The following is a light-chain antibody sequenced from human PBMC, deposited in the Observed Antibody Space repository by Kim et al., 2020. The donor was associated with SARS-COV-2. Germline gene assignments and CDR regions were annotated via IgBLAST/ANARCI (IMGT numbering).Light chain of an antibody. Sequence: VSPGQTARITCSGDVLAKKYARWFQQKPGQAPVLVIYKDSERPSGIPERFSGSSSGTTVTLTISGAQVEDEADYYCYSAADNSLRVFGGGTQLTVL. CDR2: KDS. CDR1: VLAKKY. J-gene: IGLJ2*01. CDR3: YSAADNSLRV. V-gene: IGLV3-27*01.